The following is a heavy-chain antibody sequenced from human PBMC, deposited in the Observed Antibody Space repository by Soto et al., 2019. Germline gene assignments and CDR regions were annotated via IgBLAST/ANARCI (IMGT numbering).Heavy chain of an antibody. V-gene: IGHV3-21*01. D-gene: IGHD2-8*01. CDR1: GFTFSSYS. J-gene: IGHJ4*02. CDR2: ISSSSSYI. Sequence: GGSLRLSCAASGFTFSSYSMNWVRQAPGKGLEWVSSISSSSSYIYYADSVKGRFTISRDNAKNSLYLQMNSLRAEDTAVYYCARDTNIDLGYRRQPHDYWGQGTLVTVSS. CDR3: ARDTNIDLGYRRQPHDY.